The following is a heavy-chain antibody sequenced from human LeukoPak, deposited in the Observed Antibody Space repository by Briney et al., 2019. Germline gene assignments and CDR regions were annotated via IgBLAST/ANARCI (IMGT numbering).Heavy chain of an antibody. CDR1: GFTFSTYS. J-gene: IGHJ4*02. Sequence: GGSLRLSCAASGFTFSTYSMNWVRQAPGKGLEWVSYISSSGSTIYYADSVKGRFTISRDNAKNSLYLQMNSLRAEDTAVYYCAKTQTGTFDYWGQGTLVTVSS. V-gene: IGHV3-48*04. CDR2: ISSSGSTI. D-gene: IGHD1-1*01. CDR3: AKTQTGTFDY.